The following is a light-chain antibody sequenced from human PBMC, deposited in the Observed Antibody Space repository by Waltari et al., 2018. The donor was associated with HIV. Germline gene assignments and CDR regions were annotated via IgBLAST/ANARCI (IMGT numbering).Light chain of an antibody. Sequence: QSVLTQPPSTSGTPGQKVTISCSGSSSNIGTNNVYWYQKLPGTAPNLLIYKSDQRPSGGPDRFSGSKSGASASLAIIGLRSGDEGDYYCAGWDESLSGVIFGGGTKLSVL. J-gene: IGLJ2*01. V-gene: IGLV1-47*01. CDR3: AGWDESLSGVI. CDR1: SSNIGTNN. CDR2: KSD.